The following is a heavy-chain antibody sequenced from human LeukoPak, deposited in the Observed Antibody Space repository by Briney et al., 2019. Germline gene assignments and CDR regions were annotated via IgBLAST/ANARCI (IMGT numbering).Heavy chain of an antibody. D-gene: IGHD4-23*01. J-gene: IGHJ5*02. CDR1: GGSISGYY. Sequence: SETLSLTCTVSGGSISGYYWTWIRQSAGKGLEWIGHIYSTGTNNYNPSLRSRVTLSVDTSKNQFSLKLRSVTAADTAVYYCARVGGNSESYGWFGPWGQGSLVAVSS. V-gene: IGHV4-4*07. CDR3: ARVGGNSESYGWFGP. CDR2: IYSTGTN.